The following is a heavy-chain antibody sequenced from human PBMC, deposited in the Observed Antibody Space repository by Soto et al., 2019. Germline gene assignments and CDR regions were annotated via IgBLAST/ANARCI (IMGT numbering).Heavy chain of an antibody. D-gene: IGHD3-10*01. CDR1: GFTFSSYA. CDR3: AKECRYCSGSIHFYGMDV. CDR2: ISGSGGTT. J-gene: IGHJ6*02. V-gene: IGHV3-23*01. Sequence: EVQLLESGGGLVQPGGSLRLSCDASGFTFSSYAMTWVRQAPGKGLEWVSTISGSGGTTYYADSVKGRFTISRDNSKSTLYLQMNSMRAEDTAVYSCAKECRYCSGSIHFYGMDVWGQGTTVTASS.